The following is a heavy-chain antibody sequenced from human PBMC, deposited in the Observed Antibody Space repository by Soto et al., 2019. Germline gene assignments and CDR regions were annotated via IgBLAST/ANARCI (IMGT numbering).Heavy chain of an antibody. Sequence: GGSLRLSCAASGFTFSSYGMHWVRQAPGKGLEWVAFIWHDGGNKFYAESVKGRFTTSRDNSKNTLYLQMTSLSAEDTAMYYCARHADLNTGFGKDYWGQGTLVTVSS. V-gene: IGHV3-33*01. J-gene: IGHJ4*02. CDR2: IWHDGGNK. D-gene: IGHD3-16*01. CDR3: ARHADLNTGFGKDY. CDR1: GFTFSSYG.